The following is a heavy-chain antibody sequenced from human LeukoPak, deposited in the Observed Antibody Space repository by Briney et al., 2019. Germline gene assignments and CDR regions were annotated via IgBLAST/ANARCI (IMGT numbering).Heavy chain of an antibody. CDR1: GGSISSGGYS. V-gene: IGHV4-30-2*01. CDR2: IYHSGST. Sequence: PSETLSLTCAVSGGSISSGGYSWSWIRQPPGKGLEWIGYIYHSGSTYYNPSLKSRVTISVDRSKNQFSLKLSSVTAADTAVYYCARGRRNSRTYYDYVWGSYRYTGWFDPWGQGTLVTVSS. J-gene: IGHJ5*02. CDR3: ARGRRNSRTYYDYVWGSYRYTGWFDP. D-gene: IGHD3-16*02.